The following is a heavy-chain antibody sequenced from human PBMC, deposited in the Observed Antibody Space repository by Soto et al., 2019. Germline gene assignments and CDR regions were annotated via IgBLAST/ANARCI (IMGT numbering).Heavy chain of an antibody. J-gene: IGHJ4*02. D-gene: IGHD3-3*01. V-gene: IGHV1-18*01. CDR3: ARTAYDSWSGYRYYCDY. Sequence: ASVKVSCRASGYTFTSYGISWVRQAPGQGLEWMGWISAYNGNTNYAQKLQGRVTMTTDTSTSTAYMELRSLRSDDTAVYYCARTAYDSWSGYRYYCDYCGQGTLVALCS. CDR1: GYTFTSYG. CDR2: ISAYNGNT.